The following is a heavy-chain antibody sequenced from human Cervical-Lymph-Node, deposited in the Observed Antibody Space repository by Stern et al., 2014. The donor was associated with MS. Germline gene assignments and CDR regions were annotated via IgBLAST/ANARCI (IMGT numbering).Heavy chain of an antibody. V-gene: IGHV7-4-1*02. D-gene: IGHD3-16*02. CDR2: INTNTGNP. CDR1: GYTFTSYA. Sequence: QMQLVQSGSELKQPGASVKVSCKASGYTFTSYAMNWVRQAPGQGLEWMGWINTNTGNPTYAQGFTGRFVFSLDTSVSTAYLQITTLKAEDTAVYYCAIHSYTRFFDYWGQGTLVTVSS. CDR3: AIHSYTRFFDY. J-gene: IGHJ4*02.